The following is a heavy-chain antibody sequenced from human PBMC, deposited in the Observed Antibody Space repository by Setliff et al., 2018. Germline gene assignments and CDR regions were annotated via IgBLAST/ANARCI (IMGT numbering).Heavy chain of an antibody. CDR2: IYSNENT. V-gene: IGHV4-4*07. CDR1: GGSISSYF. CDR3: ARSMIQRNYYCGLDV. D-gene: IGHD3-16*01. J-gene: IGHJ6*01. Sequence: SETLSLTCSVSGGSISSYFWNWVRQPAGKGLEWIGRIYSNENTNYNPSLKSRVTMSIDTSKNQLSLKLSSVTAADTAVYYCARSMIQRNYYCGLDVW.